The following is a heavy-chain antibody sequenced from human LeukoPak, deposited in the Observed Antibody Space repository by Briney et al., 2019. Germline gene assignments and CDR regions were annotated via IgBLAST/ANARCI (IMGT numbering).Heavy chain of an antibody. J-gene: IGHJ5*01. Sequence: ASVKVSCKAFGYTFTDYFIHWVRQAPGQGLEWMGWINPNIGDASYAQKFQDSVTMTRDRSINTAYMELSRLTSDDTAVYYCARMALDGGDSVGFDSWGQGTLVTVSS. D-gene: IGHD4-23*01. CDR1: GYTFTDYF. V-gene: IGHV1-2*02. CDR3: ARMALDGGDSVGFDS. CDR2: INPNIGDA.